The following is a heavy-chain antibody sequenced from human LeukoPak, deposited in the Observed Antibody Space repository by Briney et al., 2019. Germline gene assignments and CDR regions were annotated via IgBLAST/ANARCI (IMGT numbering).Heavy chain of an antibody. D-gene: IGHD3-9*01. CDR1: GFTFSNAW. Sequence: PGGSLRLSCAASGFTFSNAWMSWVRQAPGKGLEWVGRIKSKTDGGTTDYAAPVKGRLTISRDDSKNTLYLQMNSLKTEDTAVYYCTTVLYDILTGYQSPTWYYFDYWGQGTLVTVSS. J-gene: IGHJ4*02. CDR3: TTVLYDILTGYQSPTWYYFDY. V-gene: IGHV3-15*01. CDR2: IKSKTDGGTT.